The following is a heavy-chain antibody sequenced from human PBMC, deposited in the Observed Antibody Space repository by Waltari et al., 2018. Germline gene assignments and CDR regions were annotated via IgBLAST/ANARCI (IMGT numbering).Heavy chain of an antibody. CDR2: INHSGST. V-gene: IGHV4-34*01. J-gene: IGHJ4*02. Sequence: QVQLQQWGAGLLKPSETLSLTCAVYGGSFSGYYWSWIRQPPGKGLEWIGEINHSGSTNYNPSLKSRVTISVDTSKNQFSLKLSSVTAADTAVYYCARERFGDLGGDYWGQGTLVTVSS. D-gene: IGHD3-10*01. CDR1: GGSFSGYY. CDR3: ARERFGDLGGDY.